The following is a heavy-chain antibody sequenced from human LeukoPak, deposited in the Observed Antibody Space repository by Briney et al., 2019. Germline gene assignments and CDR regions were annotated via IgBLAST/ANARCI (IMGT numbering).Heavy chain of an antibody. D-gene: IGHD4-17*01. J-gene: IGHJ6*03. V-gene: IGHV3-7*01. CDR3: ARGLGDYADYHYYMDV. CDR1: GFTFSSYW. Sequence: PGGSLRLSCAASGFTFSSYWMSWVRQAPGKGLEWVANIKQDGSEKYYVDSVKGRFTISRDNAKNSLYLQMNSLRAEDTAVYYCARGLGDYADYHYYMDVWGKGTTVTVSS. CDR2: IKQDGSEK.